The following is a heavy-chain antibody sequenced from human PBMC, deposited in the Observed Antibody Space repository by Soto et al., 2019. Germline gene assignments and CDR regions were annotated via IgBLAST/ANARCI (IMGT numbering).Heavy chain of an antibody. CDR1: GGTFRTSA. V-gene: IGHV1-69*12. Sequence: QVQLVQSGAEVKKPGSSVKVSCKTSGGTFRTSAISWVRQAPGQGLEWMGGSMHVFSTPDYAQKFQGRVTITAAESTGTAYMELSSLRSEDTAVYYCARDKDRQQLGGNYYYIMDVWGQGTTVTVSS. CDR3: ARDKDRQQLGGNYYYIMDV. J-gene: IGHJ6*01. D-gene: IGHD3-3*02. CDR2: SMHVFSTP.